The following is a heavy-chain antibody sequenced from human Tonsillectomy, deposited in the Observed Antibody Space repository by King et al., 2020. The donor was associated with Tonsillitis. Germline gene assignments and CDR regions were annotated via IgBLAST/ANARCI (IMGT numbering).Heavy chain of an antibody. D-gene: IGHD3-22*01. V-gene: IGHV4-4*07. J-gene: IGHJ6*03. CDR1: GASISSYY. Sequence: PLQESGPGLVKPSETLSLTCTVSGASISSYYWTWIRQPAGKGLEWIGRVYSSGSTNYNSSLKSRVTLSVDTSKNQFSLKMTSVTVADAAVYYCARELTWYDYHSSGNDVYHYYYMDVWGKGTTVTVSS. CDR3: ARELTWYDYHSSGNDVYHYYYMDV. CDR2: VYSSGST.